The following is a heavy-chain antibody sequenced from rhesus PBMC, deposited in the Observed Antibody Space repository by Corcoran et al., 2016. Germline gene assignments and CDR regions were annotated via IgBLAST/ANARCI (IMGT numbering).Heavy chain of an antibody. CDR2: ISSGGST. V-gene: IGHV3-103*01. D-gene: IGHD6-25*01. CDR3: AKISGSWSL. J-gene: IGHJ5-2*02. CDR1: GFTFSSYA. Sequence: EVQLVESGGGLAKPGGSLRLSCAASGFTFSSYAMHWVRQAPGKGLEWVSAISSGGSTYYVDSVKGRFTISRDNSKNTLSLQMNSLRAEDTAVYYCAKISGSWSLWGRGVLVTVSS.